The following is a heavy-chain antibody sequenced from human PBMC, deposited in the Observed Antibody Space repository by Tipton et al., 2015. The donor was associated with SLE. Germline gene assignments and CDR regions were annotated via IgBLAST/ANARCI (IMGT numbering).Heavy chain of an antibody. D-gene: IGHD2-21*01. CDR2: IYTNENT. CDR3: ARGIHGVNYFDY. V-gene: IGHV4-4*07. J-gene: IGHJ4*02. Sequence: TLSLTCTVSGGSISSYYWSWIRQPAGGGLEWIGRIYTNENTNYNPSLKSRVTMSVDTSKNHFSLKLISVTAADTAVYYCARGIHGVNYFDYWGQGTLVTVSS. CDR1: GGSISSYY.